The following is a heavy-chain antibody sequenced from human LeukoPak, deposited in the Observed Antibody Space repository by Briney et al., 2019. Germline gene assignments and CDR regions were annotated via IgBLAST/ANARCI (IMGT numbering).Heavy chain of an antibody. CDR1: GFTFSRYN. Sequence: GGSLRLSCAASGFTFSRYNMNWVRQAPGQGLEWVACISKSRNYIYYADSVKGRFTISRDNAKNSLYLQMNSLRAEDTAVYYCARDQIGNFDYWGQGTLVTVSS. CDR2: ISKSRNYI. V-gene: IGHV3-21*01. J-gene: IGHJ4*02. D-gene: IGHD2/OR15-2a*01. CDR3: ARDQIGNFDY.